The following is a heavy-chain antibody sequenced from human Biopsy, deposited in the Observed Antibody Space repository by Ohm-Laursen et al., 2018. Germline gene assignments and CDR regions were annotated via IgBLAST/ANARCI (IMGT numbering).Heavy chain of an antibody. D-gene: IGHD2-8*02. CDR1: SASINLYY. Sequence: SGTLSLTCTVSSASINLYYWGWIRQSPGKGLEWIGYINHSGHTNYNPSLKSRLTMSVDTSKNQFSLKLTSVTAADTAVYYCARDRIAYCTATSCDNFGLDVWGQGTTVTVSS. CDR2: INHSGHT. V-gene: IGHV4-59*01. CDR3: ARDRIAYCTATSCDNFGLDV. J-gene: IGHJ6*02.